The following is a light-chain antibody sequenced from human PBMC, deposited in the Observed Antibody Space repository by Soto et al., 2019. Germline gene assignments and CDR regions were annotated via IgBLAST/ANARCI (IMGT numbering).Light chain of an antibody. J-gene: IGLJ1*01. CDR1: SSNIGGNS. V-gene: IGLV1-51*01. CDR3: GSWDSSLSAYV. Sequence: QSVMTQPPSVSAAPGQRVTIPCSGSSSNIGGNSVSWYQQLPGTAPKLLIDDNDKRPSGIPDRFSGSKSGTSATLGITGFQTGDEADYYCGSWDSSLSAYVFGTGTKLTVL. CDR2: DND.